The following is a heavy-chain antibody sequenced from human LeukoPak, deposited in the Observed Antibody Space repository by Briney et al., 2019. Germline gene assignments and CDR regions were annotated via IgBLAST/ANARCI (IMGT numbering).Heavy chain of an antibody. V-gene: IGHV3-7*03. Sequence: GGPLRLSCTASGFTFSNYWMSWVRQAPGKGLEWVANMKQDGSEQYYVDSMKGRFTISRDNAKNSLYLQIDSLRAEDTAVYYCARDRHYDFWSGYYTPFNSWGQGTLVTVSS. CDR1: GFTFSNYW. J-gene: IGHJ4*02. D-gene: IGHD3-3*01. CDR3: ARDRHYDFWSGYYTPFNS. CDR2: MKQDGSEQ.